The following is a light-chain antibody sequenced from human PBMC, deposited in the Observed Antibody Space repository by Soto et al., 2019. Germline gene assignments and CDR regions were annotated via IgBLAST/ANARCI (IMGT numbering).Light chain of an antibody. CDR3: RSYTSSSTWV. Sequence: QSVLTQPASVYGSPGQSITISCTGTSSDVGGYNYVSWYQQHPGKAPKLMIYDVSNRPSGVSNRFSGSKSGNTASLTISGLQAEDEADYYCRSYTSSSTWVFGGGTKVTVL. CDR1: SSDVGGYNY. J-gene: IGLJ3*02. CDR2: DVS. V-gene: IGLV2-14*01.